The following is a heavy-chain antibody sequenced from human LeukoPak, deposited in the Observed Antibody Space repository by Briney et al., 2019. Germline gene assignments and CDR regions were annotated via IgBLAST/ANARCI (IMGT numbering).Heavy chain of an antibody. D-gene: IGHD5-12*01. CDR2: IIPIFGTA. CDR3: ASRDDLGLSGYVHDY. V-gene: IGHV1-69*13. CDR1: GGTFSSYA. J-gene: IGHJ4*02. Sequence: GASVKVSCKASGGTFSSYAISWVRQAPGQGLEWMGGIIPIFGTANYAQKFQGRVTITADESTSTAYMELSSLRSEDTAVYYCASRDDLGLSGYVHDYWGQGTLVTVSS.